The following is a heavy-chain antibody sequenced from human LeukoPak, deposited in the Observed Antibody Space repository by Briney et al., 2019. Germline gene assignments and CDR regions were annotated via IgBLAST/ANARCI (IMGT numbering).Heavy chain of an antibody. D-gene: IGHD3-10*01. J-gene: IGHJ3*02. CDR3: AKSPGNDAFDI. CDR1: GFTFDDYA. Sequence: GGSLRLSCAASGFTFDDYAMHWVRQAPGKGLEWVSGISWNSGSIGYADSVKGRFTISRDNAKNSLYLQMNSLRAEVTALYYCAKSPGNDAFDIWGQGTMVTVSS. CDR2: ISWNSGSI. V-gene: IGHV3-9*01.